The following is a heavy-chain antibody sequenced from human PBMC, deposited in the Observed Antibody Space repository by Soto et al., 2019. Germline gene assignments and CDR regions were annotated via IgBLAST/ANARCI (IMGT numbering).Heavy chain of an antibody. CDR1: GYTFTSYG. Sequence: ASVKVSCKASGYTFTSYGISWVRQAPGQGLEWMGWISAYNGNTNNAQKLQGRVTRTTDTSTSKAYRELRSLRSDDTAVYYCASDLSRDNCTNGVCYWGLNWFDPWGQGTLVTVSS. CDR2: ISAYNGNT. V-gene: IGHV1-18*01. CDR3: ASDLSRDNCTNGVCYWGLNWFDP. D-gene: IGHD2-8*01. J-gene: IGHJ5*02.